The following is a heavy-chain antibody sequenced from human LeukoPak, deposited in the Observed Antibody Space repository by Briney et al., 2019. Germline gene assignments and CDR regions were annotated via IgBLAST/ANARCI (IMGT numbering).Heavy chain of an antibody. J-gene: IGHJ4*01. CDR2: SYYSGST. CDR1: RGSISTYY. CDR3: ARGHSYYYDSSAYYPDFDY. D-gene: IGHD3-22*01. V-gene: IGHV4-59*01. Sequence: SETLSLTCTVSRGSISTYYWNWIRQPPGKGLEWIGYSYYSGSTNYNPSLKSRVTISVDKSKNQFSLKLSSVTAADTAVYYCARGHSYYYDSSAYYPDFDYWGQGTLVTVSS.